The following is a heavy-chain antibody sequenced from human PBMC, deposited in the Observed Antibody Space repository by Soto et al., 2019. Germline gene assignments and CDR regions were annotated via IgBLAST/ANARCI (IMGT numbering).Heavy chain of an antibody. CDR3: AKDVDTVGLSDGSGYFDL. J-gene: IGHJ4*02. D-gene: IGHD3-22*01. V-gene: IGHV3-23*01. CDR1: GFIFRSYA. CDR2: ISGSGVGT. Sequence: EVQLLESGGGSVQPGGSLRLACEASGFIFRSYAMSWVRQAPGKGLEWGSSISGSGVGTYYADSVQGRFTISRDNSTNTLFLQLSSLRAEDTALYYCAKDVDTVGLSDGSGYFDLWGQGALVTVSS.